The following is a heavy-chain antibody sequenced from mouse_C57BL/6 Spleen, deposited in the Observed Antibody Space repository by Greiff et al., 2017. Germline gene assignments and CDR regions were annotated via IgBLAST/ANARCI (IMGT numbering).Heavy chain of an antibody. D-gene: IGHD4-1*01. CDR2: IYPGDGDT. J-gene: IGHJ4*01. Sequence: VQLQQSGPELVKPGASVKISCKASGYAFSSSWMNWVKQRPGKGLEWIGRIYPGDGDTNYNGKFKGKATLTADKSSSTAYMQLSSLTSEDSAVYFCARRTGTGAYAMDYWGQGTSVTVSS. CDR3: ARRTGTGAYAMDY. CDR1: GYAFSSSW. V-gene: IGHV1-82*01.